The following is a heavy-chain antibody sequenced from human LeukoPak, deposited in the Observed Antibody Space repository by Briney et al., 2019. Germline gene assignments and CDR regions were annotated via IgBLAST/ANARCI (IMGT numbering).Heavy chain of an antibody. J-gene: IGHJ4*02. CDR3: ATYSTASVGFHY. Sequence: SETLSLTCIVSGVSITNYYWTWIRQPPGEGLEWIGYVFYTGSTNYNSSLESRVTISVDTSKNQVSLKLTSMTAADTAVYYCATYSTASVGFHYWGRGTLVTVSS. D-gene: IGHD6-13*01. CDR2: VFYTGST. CDR1: GVSITNYY. V-gene: IGHV4-59*01.